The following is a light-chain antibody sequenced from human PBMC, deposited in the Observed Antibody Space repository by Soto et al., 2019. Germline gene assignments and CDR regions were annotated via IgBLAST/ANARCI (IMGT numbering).Light chain of an antibody. J-gene: IGKJ2*01. CDR1: QGISSA. CDR2: DAS. Sequence: AIQLTQSPSSLSASVGDRFTITCRARQGISSALAWYQQKPGKAPKLLIYDASSLESGVPSRFSGSGSGTDFTLPIRSLQPEDFATYYCQQFNSYPMYTFGQGTKLEIK. V-gene: IGKV1-13*02. CDR3: QQFNSYPMYT.